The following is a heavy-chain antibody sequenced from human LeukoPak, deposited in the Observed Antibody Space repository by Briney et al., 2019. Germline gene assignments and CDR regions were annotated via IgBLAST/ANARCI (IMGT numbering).Heavy chain of an antibody. J-gene: IGHJ4*02. CDR3: ARGREMATFRGYYFDY. CDR1: GFTVGSNY. V-gene: IGHV3-66*01. Sequence: PGGSLRLSCAVSGFTVGSNYMSWVRQAPGKGLEWVSVIYSGGSTYYADSVKGRFTISRDNSKNTLYLQMNSLRAEDTAVYYCARGREMATFRGYYFDYWGQGTLVTVSS. CDR2: IYSGGST. D-gene: IGHD5-24*01.